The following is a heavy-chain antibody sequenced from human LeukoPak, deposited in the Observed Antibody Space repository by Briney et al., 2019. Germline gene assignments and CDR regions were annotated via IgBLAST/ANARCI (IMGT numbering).Heavy chain of an antibody. CDR2: SSASSSDV. J-gene: IGHJ4*02. V-gene: IGHV3-48*01. CDR1: GLAFSSSA. Sequence: GGSLRLSCAASGLAFSSSAMNWVRQTPGKGLEWLSYSSASSSDVYYADSVKGRFTISRDNAKNTLYLQMNSLRAEDTAVYYCAKGRYYYDSSGYWQFDYWGQGTLVTVSS. CDR3: AKGRYYYDSSGYWQFDY. D-gene: IGHD3-22*01.